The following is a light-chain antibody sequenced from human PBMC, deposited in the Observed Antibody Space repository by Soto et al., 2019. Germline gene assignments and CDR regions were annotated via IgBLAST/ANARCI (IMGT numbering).Light chain of an antibody. CDR1: SIDVVGYNY. CDR2: DVT. V-gene: IGLV2-14*03. J-gene: IGLJ1*01. Sequence: QSYLTKPAYVSGSPGQSITISCTGTSIDVVGYNYVSWYQHHPGKAPKLIIYDVTNRPSGVSNPFSGSKSGNTASLTISGLQPEDEADYYCSSYTTSNTRQIVFGTGTKVTVL. CDR3: SSYTTSNTRQIV.